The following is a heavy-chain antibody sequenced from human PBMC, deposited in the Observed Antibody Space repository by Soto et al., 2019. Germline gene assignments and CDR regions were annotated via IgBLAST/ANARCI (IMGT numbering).Heavy chain of an antibody. Sequence: QVQLVQSGAEVKKPGSSVKVSCKASGGTFSSYAISWVRQAPGQGLEWMGGIIPIFGTANYAQKFQGRVTSTAEESTSTAYMELSRLRSEDTAVYYCARTLLVRGNSYYYYGMDVWGQGTTVTVSS. J-gene: IGHJ6*02. CDR1: GGTFSSYA. CDR3: ARTLLVRGNSYYYYGMDV. V-gene: IGHV1-69*01. D-gene: IGHD6-13*01. CDR2: IIPIFGTA.